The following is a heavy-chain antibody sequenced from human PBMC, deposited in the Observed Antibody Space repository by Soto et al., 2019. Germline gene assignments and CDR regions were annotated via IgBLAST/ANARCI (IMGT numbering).Heavy chain of an antibody. CDR1: GYTFSCCG. D-gene: IGHD4-17*01. CDR3: ARVYGDVTH. Sequence: QVRLVQSGAEVKKPGASVKVSCKASGYTFSCCGINWVRQAPGQGLEWLGWVNTNRGNTGSAQGFQGRVTMTRDTSISTAYMELNSLRSDDTAVYYCARVYGDVTHWGQGTLVTVSS. CDR2: VNTNRGNT. V-gene: IGHV1-8*01. J-gene: IGHJ4*02.